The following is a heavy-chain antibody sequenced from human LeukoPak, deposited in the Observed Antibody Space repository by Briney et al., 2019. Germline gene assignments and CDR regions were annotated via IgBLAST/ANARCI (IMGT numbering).Heavy chain of an antibody. D-gene: IGHD1-26*01. CDR2: ISWDGGST. V-gene: IGHV3-43*01. J-gene: IGHJ6*03. CDR3: ARDPYSGTYGDTYYYYMDV. Sequence: SGGSLRLSCAASGFTFDDYIMHWVRQAPGKGLEWVSLISWDGGSTYYADSVKGRFTISRDNSKNSLYLQMNSLRAEDTAVYYCARDPYSGTYGDTYYYYMDVWGKGTTVTISS. CDR1: GFTFDDYI.